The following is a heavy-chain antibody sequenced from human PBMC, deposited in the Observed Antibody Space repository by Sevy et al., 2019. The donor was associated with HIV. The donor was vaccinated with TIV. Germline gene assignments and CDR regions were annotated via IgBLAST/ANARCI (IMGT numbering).Heavy chain of an antibody. V-gene: IGHV3-30-3*01. Sequence: GGSLRLSCAASGFTFSSYAMHWVRQAPGKGLVWVAVISYDGSNKYYADSVKGRFTISRDNSKNTLYLQMNSLRAEDTAVYYCAGLIAAAVDYYYYMDVWGKGTTVTVSS. J-gene: IGHJ6*03. CDR3: AGLIAAAVDYYYYMDV. CDR2: ISYDGSNK. CDR1: GFTFSSYA. D-gene: IGHD6-13*01.